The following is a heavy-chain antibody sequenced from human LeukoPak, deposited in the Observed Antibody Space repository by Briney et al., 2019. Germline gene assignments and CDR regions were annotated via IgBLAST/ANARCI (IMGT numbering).Heavy chain of an antibody. V-gene: IGHV4-30-4*08. CDR2: ICYSGST. CDR3: ARAVGFDY. J-gene: IGHJ4*02. CDR1: GGSISSGDYY. Sequence: SETPSLTCTVSGGSISSGDYYWSWIRQPPGKGLEWIGYICYSGSTYYNPSLKSRVTISVDTSKNQFSLKLSSVTAADTAVYYCARAVGFDYWGQGTLVTVSS. D-gene: IGHD6-19*01.